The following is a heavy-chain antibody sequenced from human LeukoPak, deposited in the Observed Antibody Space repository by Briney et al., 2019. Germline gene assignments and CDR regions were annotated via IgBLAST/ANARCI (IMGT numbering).Heavy chain of an antibody. D-gene: IGHD5-24*01. J-gene: IGHJ4*02. CDR1: GFTFSSHG. Sequence: SGGTLRLSCAGAGFTFSSHGMNWVRQAPGKGLEWVSGIGPSGDKTYYADAVKGRFTISRDNSKNTFYLSMNILRAEDTATYYCARDLGWLQLCFGGQGTLVTVSS. V-gene: IGHV3-23*01. CDR3: ARDLGWLQLCF. CDR2: IGPSGDKT.